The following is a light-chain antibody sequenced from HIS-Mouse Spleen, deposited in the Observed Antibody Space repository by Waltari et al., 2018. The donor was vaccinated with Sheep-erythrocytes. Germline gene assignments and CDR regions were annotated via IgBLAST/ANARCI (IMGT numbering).Light chain of an antibody. Sequence: QSALTQPRSVFGSPGQSVTISCTGTSSDVGGYNSISWYQQHPGKAPKLMIYDVSKRPSGVPDRFSGSKSGNTASLTISGLQAEDEADYYCCSYAGSYNHVFATGTKVTVL. CDR2: DVS. V-gene: IGLV2-11*01. CDR1: SSDVGGYNS. CDR3: CSYAGSYNHV. J-gene: IGLJ1*01.